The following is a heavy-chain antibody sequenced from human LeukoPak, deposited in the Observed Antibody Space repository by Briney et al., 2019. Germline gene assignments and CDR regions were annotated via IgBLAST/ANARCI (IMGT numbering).Heavy chain of an antibody. V-gene: IGHV4-30-4*01. CDR3: ARDWKPDYYYGMDV. CDR2: MYYSGST. D-gene: IGHD1-1*01. CDR1: GGSISSGDYY. J-gene: IGHJ6*02. Sequence: SETLSLSCTVSGGSISSGDYYWSWIRQPPGQGLEWVGYMYYSGSTYYNPSLKSRVTISVDTSKNQFSLKLSSVTAADTAVHYCARDWKPDYYYGMDVWGQGTTVTVSS.